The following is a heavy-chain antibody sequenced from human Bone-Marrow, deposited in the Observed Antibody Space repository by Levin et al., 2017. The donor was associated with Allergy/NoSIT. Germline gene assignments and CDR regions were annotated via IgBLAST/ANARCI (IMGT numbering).Heavy chain of an antibody. CDR2: IFYSGTT. D-gene: IGHD3-10*01. J-gene: IGHJ3*01. V-gene: IGHV4-31*03. CDR1: GGSISSGGYY. CDR3: AREDRSGSFDV. Sequence: PSETLSLTCSVSGGSISSGGYYWTWIRQHPEWGLQWLGYIFYSGTTYYSPSLKSRVSISVDTSKNQFSLRLTSVTAADTAVYFCAREDRSGSFDVWGQGTVVTVSS.